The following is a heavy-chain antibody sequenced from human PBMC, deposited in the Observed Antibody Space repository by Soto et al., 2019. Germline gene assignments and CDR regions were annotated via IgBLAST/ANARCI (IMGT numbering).Heavy chain of an antibody. CDR1: GGSFSGYY. Sequence: PSETLSLTCAVYGGSFSGYYWSWIRQPPGKGLEWIGEINHSGSTNYNPSLKSRVTISVDTSKNQFSLKLSSVTAADTAVYYCARGADYCSSTSYYFYWTIYYYYYGMDVWGQGTTGTVSS. J-gene: IGHJ6*02. CDR2: INHSGST. CDR3: ARGADYCSSTSYYFYWTIYYYYYGMDV. D-gene: IGHD2-2*01. V-gene: IGHV4-34*01.